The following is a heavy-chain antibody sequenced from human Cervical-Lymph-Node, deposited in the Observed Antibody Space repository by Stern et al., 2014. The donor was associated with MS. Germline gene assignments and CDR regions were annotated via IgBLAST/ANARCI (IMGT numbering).Heavy chain of an antibody. Sequence: QLVESGPGLVKPSQTLSLTCTVSGGSISSGGYYWSWIRQHPGKGLEWIGYIYYSGSTYYNPSLKSRVTISVDTSKNQFSLKLSSVTAADTAVYYCAREYCSSTSCYQWFDPWGQGTLVTVSS. V-gene: IGHV4-31*03. J-gene: IGHJ5*02. D-gene: IGHD2-2*01. CDR2: IYYSGST. CDR1: GGSISSGGYY. CDR3: AREYCSSTSCYQWFDP.